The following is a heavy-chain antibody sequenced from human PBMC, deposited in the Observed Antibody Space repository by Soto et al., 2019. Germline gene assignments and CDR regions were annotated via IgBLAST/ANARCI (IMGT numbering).Heavy chain of an antibody. CDR2: ISSSSSYI. J-gene: IGHJ6*02. CDR1: GFTFSSYS. Sequence: VQLVESGGGLVKPGGSLRLSCAASGFTFSSYSMNWVRQAPGKGLEWVSSISSSSSYIYYADSVKGRFTISRDNAKNSLYLQMNSLRAEDTAVYYCASLTGWRYYYYGMDVWGQGTTVTVSS. CDR3: ASLTGWRYYYYGMDV. D-gene: IGHD3-9*01. V-gene: IGHV3-21*01.